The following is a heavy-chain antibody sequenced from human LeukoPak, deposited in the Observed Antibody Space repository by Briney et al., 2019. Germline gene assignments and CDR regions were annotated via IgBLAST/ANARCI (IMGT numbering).Heavy chain of an antibody. D-gene: IGHD6-19*01. CDR2: ISSSGSTI. V-gene: IGHV3-11*01. CDR1: GFTFSDYY. CDR3: ARGPWAAVAENHDAFDI. J-gene: IGHJ3*02. Sequence: GGSLRLSCAASGFTFSDYYMSWIRQAPGKGLEWVSYISSSGSTIYYADSVKGRFTISRDNSKNTLYLQMNSLRAEDTAVYYCARGPWAAVAENHDAFDIWGQGTMVTVSS.